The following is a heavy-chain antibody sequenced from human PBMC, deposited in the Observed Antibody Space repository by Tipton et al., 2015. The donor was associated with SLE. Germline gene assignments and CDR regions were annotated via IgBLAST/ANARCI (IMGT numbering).Heavy chain of an antibody. CDR1: GFTFSSYA. J-gene: IGHJ4*02. D-gene: IGHD3-22*01. CDR3: ARGPVYYDRQSYFDY. V-gene: IGHV3-30-3*01. CDR2: ISYDGGNQ. Sequence: SLRLSCAASGFTFSSYAMHWVRPAPGKGLEWVALISYDGGNQYYADSVKGRFTISRDNSKNTLYLQMNSLRAEDTAVYYCARGPVYYDRQSYFDYWGQGTLVTVSS.